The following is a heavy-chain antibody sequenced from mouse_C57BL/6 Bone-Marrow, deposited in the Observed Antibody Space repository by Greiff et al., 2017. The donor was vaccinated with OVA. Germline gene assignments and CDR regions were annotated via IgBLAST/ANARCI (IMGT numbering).Heavy chain of an antibody. J-gene: IGHJ2*01. CDR2: ISGGGGNT. Sequence: EVMLVESGGGLVKPGGSLKLSCAASGFTFSSYTMSWVRQTPEKRLEWVATISGGGGNTYYPDSVKGRFTISRDYAKNTLYLQMSSLRSEDTALYYCARDGYYPYYFDYWGQGTTLTVSS. CDR3: ARDGYYPYYFDY. V-gene: IGHV5-9*01. D-gene: IGHD2-3*01. CDR1: GFTFSSYT.